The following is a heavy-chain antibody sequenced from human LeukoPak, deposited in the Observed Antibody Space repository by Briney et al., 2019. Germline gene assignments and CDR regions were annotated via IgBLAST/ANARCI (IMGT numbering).Heavy chain of an antibody. CDR1: GFTFSSYE. J-gene: IGHJ4*02. Sequence: GGSLRLSCAASGFTFSSYEMNWVRQASGKGLEWVGRIRSKANSYATAYAASVKGRFTISRDDSKNTAYLQMNSLKTEDTAVYYCTRGWGITMIENDYWGQGTLVTVSS. D-gene: IGHD3-22*01. V-gene: IGHV3-73*01. CDR2: IRSKANSYAT. CDR3: TRGWGITMIENDY.